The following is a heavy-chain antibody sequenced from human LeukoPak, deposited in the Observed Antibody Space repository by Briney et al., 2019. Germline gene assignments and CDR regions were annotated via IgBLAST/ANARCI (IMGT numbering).Heavy chain of an antibody. Sequence: ASVNVSFKASGYTLTSNYIHWVRQAPGQGLEWMGMIYPRDGSTSYAQKFQGRVTVTRDTSTSTVHMELSGLRSEDTAVYYCARDQEGFDYWGQGTLVTVSS. CDR1: GYTLTSNY. V-gene: IGHV1-46*01. J-gene: IGHJ4*02. CDR3: ARDQEGFDY. CDR2: IYPRDGST.